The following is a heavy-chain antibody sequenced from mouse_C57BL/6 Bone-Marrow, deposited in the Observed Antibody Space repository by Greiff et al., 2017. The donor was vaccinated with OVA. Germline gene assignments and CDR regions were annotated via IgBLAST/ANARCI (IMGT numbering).Heavy chain of an antibody. CDR1: GFTFSDYG. CDR3: ARHPTMGAMDY. Sequence: EVKLVESGGGLVQPGGSLKLSCAASGFTFSDYGMAWVRQAPRQGPEWVAFISNLAYSIYYADTVTGRFTLSRENTKNTLYREMSSQKSEDTAMYYSARHPTMGAMDYWGQGTSVTVSS. D-gene: IGHD2-10*01. J-gene: IGHJ4*01. CDR2: ISNLAYSI. V-gene: IGHV5-15*01.